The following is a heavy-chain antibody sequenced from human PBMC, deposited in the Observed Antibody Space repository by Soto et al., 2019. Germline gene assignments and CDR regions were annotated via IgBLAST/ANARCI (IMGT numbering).Heavy chain of an antibody. CDR3: ARGLNYYDRSGYWDY. CDR1: GYTFTSYG. J-gene: IGHJ4*02. D-gene: IGHD3-22*01. Sequence: QVQLVQSGAEMKKPGASVKVSCKASGYTFTSYGISWVRQAPGQGLEWMGWISAYNGNTNYAQNLQGRVTMTTDTSTSTAYMELRRLRSDDTAVYYCARGLNYYDRSGYWDYWGQGTMVTVSS. V-gene: IGHV1-18*01. CDR2: ISAYNGNT.